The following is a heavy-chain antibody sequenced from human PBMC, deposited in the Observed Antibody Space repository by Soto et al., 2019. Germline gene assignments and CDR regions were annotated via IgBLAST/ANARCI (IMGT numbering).Heavy chain of an antibody. CDR2: MWNDGSNK. V-gene: IGHV3-33*06. CDR1: GFTFSSYG. CDR3: AKEFWSGPFDY. J-gene: IGHJ4*02. D-gene: IGHD3-3*01. Sequence: QVPLVESGGGVVQPGRSLRLSCAASGFTFSSYGMHRVRQAPGKGLEWVAVMWNDGSNKYYADSVKGRFTISRDNSKNTVYLQMNSLRAEDTAVYYCAKEFWSGPFDYWGQGTLVTVSS.